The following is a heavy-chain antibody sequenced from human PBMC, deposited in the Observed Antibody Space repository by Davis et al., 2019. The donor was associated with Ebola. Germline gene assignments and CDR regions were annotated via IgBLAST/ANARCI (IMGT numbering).Heavy chain of an antibody. CDR1: GGSFSGYY. Sequence: GSLRLSCAVYGGSFSGYYWSWIRQPPGKGLEWLGEINHSGSTNYNPSLKSRVTISVDTSKNQFSLKLSSVTAADTAVYYCARGGVRVRYYYYGMDVWGQGTTVTVSS. CDR2: INHSGST. V-gene: IGHV4-34*01. D-gene: IGHD3-10*01. CDR3: ARGGVRVRYYYYGMDV. J-gene: IGHJ6*02.